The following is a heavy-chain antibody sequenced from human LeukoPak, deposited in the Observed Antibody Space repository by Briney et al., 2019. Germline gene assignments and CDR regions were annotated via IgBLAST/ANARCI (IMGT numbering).Heavy chain of an antibody. Sequence: PSETLSLTCAVYGGSFSGYYWSWIRQPPGKGLEWNGEINHSGSTNYNPSLKSRVTISVDTSKNQFSLKLSSVTAADTAVYYCARGGRGVSSGYYQRRFDYWGQGTLVTVSS. V-gene: IGHV4-34*01. CDR3: ARGGRGVSSGYYQRRFDY. CDR2: INHSGST. J-gene: IGHJ4*02. D-gene: IGHD3-22*01. CDR1: GGSFSGYY.